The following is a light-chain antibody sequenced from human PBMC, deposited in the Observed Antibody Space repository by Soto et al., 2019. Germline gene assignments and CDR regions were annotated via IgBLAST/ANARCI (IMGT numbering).Light chain of an antibody. Sequence: EIVMTKSQATPSVSPGEGATLSCRASQGIGSTLAWYQHKPGQTPRLLIYDASTRATVVPALSSGRCSGAEFTPTRSILQAEDFTVYCCQQYNNWLRTFGQGTMGDIK. CDR1: QGIGST. CDR3: QQYNNWLRT. CDR2: DAS. V-gene: IGKV3D-15*01. J-gene: IGKJ1*01.